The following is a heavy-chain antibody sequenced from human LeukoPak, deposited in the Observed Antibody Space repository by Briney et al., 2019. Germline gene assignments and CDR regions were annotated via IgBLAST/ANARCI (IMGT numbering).Heavy chain of an antibody. V-gene: IGHV3-7*03. CDR2: IKPDGTEK. J-gene: IGHJ4*02. Sequence: QPGGSLRLSCAASGFTFTDSWMSWVRQAPGKGLEWVANIKPDGTEKYYVDSVKGRFTISRDNAKNSLYLQMNSLRAEDTAGYYCAKHSGSSSSYRFDSWGQGTLVTVSS. D-gene: IGHD3-16*02. CDR3: AKHSGSSSSYRFDS. CDR1: GFTFTDSW.